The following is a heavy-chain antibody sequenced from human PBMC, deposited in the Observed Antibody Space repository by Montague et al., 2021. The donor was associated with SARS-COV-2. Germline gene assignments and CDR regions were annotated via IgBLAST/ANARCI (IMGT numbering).Heavy chain of an antibody. CDR3: ASHCGGGRCYFGMDA. V-gene: IGHV4-34*01. J-gene: IGHJ6*02. D-gene: IGHD2-15*01. CDR1: GGSFSGYY. Sequence: SETLSLTCAVYGGSFSGYYWSWIRQPPGRGLEWVGQISHGGGTNXXPSLKSRVTISVDTSKNQVSLELSSVTAADTAVYYCASHCGGGRCYFGMDAWRQGTTVTVSS. CDR2: ISHGGGT.